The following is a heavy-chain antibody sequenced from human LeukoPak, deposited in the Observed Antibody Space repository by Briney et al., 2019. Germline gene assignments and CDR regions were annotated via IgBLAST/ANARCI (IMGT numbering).Heavy chain of an antibody. CDR2: ISGSGGST. Sequence: GGSLRLSCAASEFTFNNYAMSWVRQAPGKGLEWVSGISGSGGSTYYGDSVKGRFTISRDNSKNTLYLQMNSLRAEDTAVYYCAKSQGSGYYRGHIDYWGQGTLVTISA. J-gene: IGHJ4*02. CDR3: AKSQGSGYYRGHIDY. D-gene: IGHD3-22*01. CDR1: EFTFNNYA. V-gene: IGHV3-23*01.